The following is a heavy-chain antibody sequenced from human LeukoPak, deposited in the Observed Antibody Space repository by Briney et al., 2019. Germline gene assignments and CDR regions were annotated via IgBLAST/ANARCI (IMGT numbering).Heavy chain of an antibody. CDR1: GFTFNKYA. V-gene: IGHV3-23*01. Sequence: GGSLRLSCTASGFTFNKYAMSWVRQPPARGLECLSLISTSARTHYADSVKGRFTISRDNSKNTLYLQMTTLRVDDTGIYYCAKDLDSSGSYESPGDYWGQGTQVTVSS. CDR3: AKDLDSSGSYESPGDY. D-gene: IGHD6-19*01. J-gene: IGHJ4*02. CDR2: ISTSART.